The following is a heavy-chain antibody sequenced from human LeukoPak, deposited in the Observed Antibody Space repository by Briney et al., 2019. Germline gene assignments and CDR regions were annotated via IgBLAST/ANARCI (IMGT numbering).Heavy chain of an antibody. CDR3: ARTTHAFDI. V-gene: IGHV3-66*01. Sequence: GGSLRLSCAASGFTFSDYYMSWIRQAPGKGLEWVSLTYSGGSSYYADSVEGRFTISRDIPKNTLYLQMNSLRAEDTAVYYCARTTHAFDIWGQGTLVTVSS. CDR2: TYSGGSS. CDR1: GFTFSDYY. J-gene: IGHJ3*02. D-gene: IGHD1-1*01.